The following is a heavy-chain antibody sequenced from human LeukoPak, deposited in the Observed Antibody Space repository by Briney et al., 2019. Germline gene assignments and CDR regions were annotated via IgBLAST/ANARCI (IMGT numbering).Heavy chain of an antibody. D-gene: IGHD1-26*01. CDR3: ARAKVGATPFDY. CDR2: INHSGST. V-gene: IGHV4-34*01. J-gene: IGHJ4*02. Sequence: PSETLSLTCAVYGGSFSGYYWSWIRQPPGKGLEWIEEINHSGSTNYNPSLKSRVTISVDTSKNQFSLKLSSVTAADTAVYYCARAKVGATPFDYWGQGTLVTVSS. CDR1: GGSFSGYY.